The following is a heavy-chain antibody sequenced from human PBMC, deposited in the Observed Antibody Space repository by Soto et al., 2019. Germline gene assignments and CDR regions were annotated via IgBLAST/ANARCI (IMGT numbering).Heavy chain of an antibody. CDR3: ATDWAVMGDATLHYSSGLAI. V-gene: IGHV1-69*06. Sequence: QVQLVQSGAEVKKPGSSVKVSCKASRDTFSSYAISWVRQAPGQGLEWMGGIIPMFDATNYAQKFQGRVTITANKSTTTAYVERTNVKAEDTAVYCGATDWAVMGDATLHYSSGLAIWGLATTITASS. D-gene: IGHD2-15*01. CDR1: RDTFSSYA. J-gene: IGHJ6*02. CDR2: IIPMFDAT.